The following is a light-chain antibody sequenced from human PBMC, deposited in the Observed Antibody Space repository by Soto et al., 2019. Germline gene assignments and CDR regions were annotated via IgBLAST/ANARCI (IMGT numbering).Light chain of an antibody. CDR2: EVS. CDR1: SSDVGGYNY. CDR3: SSYTSSSTRV. J-gene: IGLJ1*01. V-gene: IGLV2-14*01. Sequence: QSLLTQPASVSGSPGRSITISCTETSSDVGGYNYVSWYQQHPGKAPKLMIYEVSNRPSGVSNRSSGSKSGNTASLTISGLQAEDEADYYCSSYTSSSTRVFGTGTKVTVL.